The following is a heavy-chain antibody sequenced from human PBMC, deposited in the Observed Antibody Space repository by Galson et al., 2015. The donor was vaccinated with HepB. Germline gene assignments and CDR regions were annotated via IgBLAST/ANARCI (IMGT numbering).Heavy chain of an antibody. V-gene: IGHV3-64*01. CDR2: ISSNGGST. J-gene: IGHJ4*02. Sequence: RQAPGKGLEYVSAISSNGGSTYYANSVKGRFTISRDNSKNTLYLQMGSLRAEDMAVYYCARGGIVVVPAIMEYWGQGTLVTVSS. CDR3: ARGGIVVVPAIMEY. D-gene: IGHD2-2*01.